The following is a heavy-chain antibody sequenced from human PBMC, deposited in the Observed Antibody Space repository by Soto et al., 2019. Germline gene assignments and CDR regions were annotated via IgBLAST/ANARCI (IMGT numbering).Heavy chain of an antibody. Sequence: VQLLESGGGLVQPGGSLRLSCAASGFTFSSYAMSWVRQAPGKGLEWVSAISGSGGSTYYADSVKGRFTISRDNSKNTLYLQMNSLRAEDTAVYYCAKTGKHCSSTSCYDDSDYFDYWGQGTLVTVSS. V-gene: IGHV3-23*01. D-gene: IGHD2-2*01. CDR3: AKTGKHCSSTSCYDDSDYFDY. CDR2: ISGSGGST. CDR1: GFTFSSYA. J-gene: IGHJ4*02.